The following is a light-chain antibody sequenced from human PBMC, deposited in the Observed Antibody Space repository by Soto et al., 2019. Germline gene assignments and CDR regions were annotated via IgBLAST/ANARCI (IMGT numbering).Light chain of an antibody. CDR3: QQSYSTPYS. J-gene: IGKJ2*01. V-gene: IGKV1-39*01. CDR2: LTS. Sequence: DIQMTQSPSSLSASVGDRVTITCRASRSIGNYLNWYQQKPESAPKLLIYLTSSLQSGVPSRFNGSGSGTDFNLTISSLQPEDFATYYCQQSYSTPYSFGQGNKLEIK. CDR1: RSIGNY.